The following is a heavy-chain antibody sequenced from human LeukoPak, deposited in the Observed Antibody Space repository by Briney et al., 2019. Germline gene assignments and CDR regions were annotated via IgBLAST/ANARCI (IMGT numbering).Heavy chain of an antibody. CDR1: GFNFSSYG. CDR3: ARDALPMAVTGPFDH. J-gene: IGHJ4*02. CDR2: ICFDGSNI. Sequence: GGSLRLSCAASGFNFSSYGMHWVRQAPGKGLEWVTSICFDGSNIHYADSVKGRVIISRDNYKSALYLQMNRLRAEDTAIYYCARDALPMAVTGPFDHWGQGALVTVSS. V-gene: IGHV3-33*01. D-gene: IGHD6-19*01.